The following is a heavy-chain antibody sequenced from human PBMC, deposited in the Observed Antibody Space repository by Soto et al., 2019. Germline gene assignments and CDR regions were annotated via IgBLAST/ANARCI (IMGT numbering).Heavy chain of an antibody. CDR3: AKDRDDIGMVDAFEI. CDR2: ISGSGVTT. D-gene: IGHD2-15*01. Sequence: EMQLLESGGDLVQPGGSLRLSCAASGFTLSNYAMTWVRQAPGKGLEYISAISGSGVTTYYADSMKGRFTVSRDNSKNTLYLQMNRLRAEDTAVYYCAKDRDDIGMVDAFEIWGRGTMVTVSS. J-gene: IGHJ3*02. CDR1: GFTLSNYA. V-gene: IGHV3-23*01.